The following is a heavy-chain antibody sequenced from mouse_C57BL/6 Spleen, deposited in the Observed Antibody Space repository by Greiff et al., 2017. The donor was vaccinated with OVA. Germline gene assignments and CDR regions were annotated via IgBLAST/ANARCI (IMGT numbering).Heavy chain of an antibody. D-gene: IGHD1-1*01. CDR3: ARGYGSSGNYFDN. V-gene: IGHV1-39*01. CDR1: GYSFTDYN. J-gene: IGHJ2*01. Sequence: VQLQQSGPELVKPGASVKISCKASGYSFTDYNMNWVKQSNGKSLEWIGVINSNYGTTSYNQKFKGKATVNVDQSSSTAYMQLNSLTSEDSAVYYCARGYGSSGNYFDNWGQGTTLTVSS. CDR2: INSNYGTT.